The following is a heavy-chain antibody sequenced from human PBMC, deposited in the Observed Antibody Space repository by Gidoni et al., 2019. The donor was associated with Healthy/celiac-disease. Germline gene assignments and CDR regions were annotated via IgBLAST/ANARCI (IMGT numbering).Heavy chain of an antibody. CDR3: ARGYCSGGSCYRDYYYMDV. V-gene: IGHV1-69*01. Sequence: QVQLVQSGAEVKKPGSSLKVSCTASGATFRRYALSWVRQAPGQGLVWMGGIIPIFGTANYAQKFQGRVTITADESTSTAYMELSSLKSEDTAVYYCARGYCSGGSCYRDYYYMDVWGKGTTVTVSS. CDR2: IIPIFGTA. J-gene: IGHJ6*03. D-gene: IGHD2-15*01. CDR1: GATFRRYA.